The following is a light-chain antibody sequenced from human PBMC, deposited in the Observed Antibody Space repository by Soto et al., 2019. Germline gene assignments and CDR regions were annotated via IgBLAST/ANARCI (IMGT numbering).Light chain of an antibody. J-gene: IGLJ1*01. CDR1: SSNIGSNT. CDR2: SNN. CDR3: AVSDDSLNAHV. Sequence: QSVLTQPPSASGTPGQRVTISCSGSSSNIGSNTVNWYQHLPRAAPKLLIQSNNQRPSGVPDRFSGSQSGTSASLAISGLLSDDEADYYCAVSDDSLNAHVFGTGTKVTVL. V-gene: IGLV1-44*01.